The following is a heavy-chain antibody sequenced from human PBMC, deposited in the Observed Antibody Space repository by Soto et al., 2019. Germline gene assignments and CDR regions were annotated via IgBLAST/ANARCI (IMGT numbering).Heavy chain of an antibody. CDR1: AFTLSKFV. CDR2: TSNDGSNT. V-gene: IGHV3-30-3*01. CDR3: ARGNFDV. Sequence: QVPVVESGGGVVQPGKSLRLSCAASAFTLSKFVMHWVRQAPGRGLEWVAVTSNDGSNTFYADSVKGRFTISRDNSKNTVYQQMNSLRTEDTAVYYCARGNFDVWGQGTTVTVSS. J-gene: IGHJ6*02. D-gene: IGHD1-7*01.